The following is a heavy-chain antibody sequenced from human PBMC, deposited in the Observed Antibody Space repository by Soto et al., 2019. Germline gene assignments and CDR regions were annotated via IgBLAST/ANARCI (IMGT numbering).Heavy chain of an antibody. Sequence: GGSLRLSCAASGFTFSSYSMNWVRQAPGKGLEWVSSISSSSSYIYYADSVKGRFTISRDNAKNSLYLQMNSLRAEDTAVYYCARDALIFSKQLGSFDYWGQGTQVTV. CDR2: ISSSSSYI. D-gene: IGHD6-6*01. V-gene: IGHV3-21*01. CDR1: GFTFSSYS. CDR3: ARDALIFSKQLGSFDY. J-gene: IGHJ4*02.